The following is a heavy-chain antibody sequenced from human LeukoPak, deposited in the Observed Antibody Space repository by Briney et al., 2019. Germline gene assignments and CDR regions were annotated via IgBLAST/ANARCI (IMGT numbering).Heavy chain of an antibody. V-gene: IGHV4-59*01. Sequence: SEALSLTCTVSGASINTYYWSWIRQPPGKGLEWIGYIYYSGTTSYNPSLKTRVTISIDTSKNQFSLKLSSVTAADTAVYYCARVLRPMASQYYFDYWGQGTLVTVSS. J-gene: IGHJ4*02. CDR1: GASINTYY. CDR2: IYYSGTT. D-gene: IGHD3-10*01. CDR3: ARVLRPMASQYYFDY.